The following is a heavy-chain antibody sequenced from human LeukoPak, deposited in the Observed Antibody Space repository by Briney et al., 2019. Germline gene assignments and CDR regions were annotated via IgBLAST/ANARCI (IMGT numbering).Heavy chain of an antibody. CDR2: INHSGST. V-gene: IGHV4-34*01. J-gene: IGHJ4*02. D-gene: IGHD3-22*01. CDR3: ATSYSDRSGYYPRYYFDY. CDR1: GGSFSGYY. Sequence: SETLSLTCAVYGGSFSGYYWSWIRQPPGKGLEWIGEINHSGSTNYNPSLKSRVTISVDTSKNQFSLQLRSVTAADTAVYYCATSYSDRSGYYPRYYFDYWGQGTLVTVSS.